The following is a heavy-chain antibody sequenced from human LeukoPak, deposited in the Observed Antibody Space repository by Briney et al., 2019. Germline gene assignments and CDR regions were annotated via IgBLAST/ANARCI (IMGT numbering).Heavy chain of an antibody. CDR2: IIPIFGTA. D-gene: IGHD4-23*01. Sequence: ASVKVSCKASGGTFSSYAISWVRQAPGQGLEWMGGIIPIFGTANYAQKFQGRVTITADESTSTAYMELSSLRSEDTAVYYCARDYGGNSGWFDPWGQGTLVTVSS. CDR3: ARDYGGNSGWFDP. J-gene: IGHJ5*02. CDR1: GGTFSSYA. V-gene: IGHV1-69*13.